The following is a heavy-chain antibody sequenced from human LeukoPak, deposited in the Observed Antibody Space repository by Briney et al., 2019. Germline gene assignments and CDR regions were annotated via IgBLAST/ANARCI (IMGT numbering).Heavy chain of an antibody. J-gene: IGHJ6*02. CDR2: INPSGGST. D-gene: IGHD4-11*01. CDR3: ARGETTVRPYYYYGMDV. V-gene: IGHV1-46*01. CDR1: GYTFTSYY. Sequence: ASVKVSCKASGYTFTSYYMHWVRQAPGQGLEWMGIINPSGGSTSYAQKFQGRVTMTRDTSTSTAYMELRSLRSDDTAVYYCARGETTVRPYYYYGMDVWGQGTTVTVSS.